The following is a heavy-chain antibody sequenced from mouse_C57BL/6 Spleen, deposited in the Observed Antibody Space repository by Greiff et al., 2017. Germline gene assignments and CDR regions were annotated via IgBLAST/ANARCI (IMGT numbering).Heavy chain of an antibody. CDR1: GFTFSDYG. CDR3: ARDDYFYYYAMDY. D-gene: IGHD2-4*01. Sequence: EVQLVESGGGLVKPGGSLKLSCAASGFTFSDYGLHWVRQAPEKGLEWVAYISSGSSTIYYADTVKGRFTISRDNAKNTLFLQMTSLRSEDTAMYYCARDDYFYYYAMDYWGQGTSVTVSS. J-gene: IGHJ4*01. CDR2: ISSGSSTI. V-gene: IGHV5-17*01.